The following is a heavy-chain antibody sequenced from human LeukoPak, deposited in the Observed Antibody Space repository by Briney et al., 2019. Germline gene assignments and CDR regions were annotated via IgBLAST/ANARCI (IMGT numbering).Heavy chain of an antibody. J-gene: IGHJ4*02. CDR2: IKPDGTTK. V-gene: IGHV3-7*03. D-gene: IGHD6-13*01. CDR1: GFPFSSYS. Sequence: GGSLRLSCAASGFPFSSYSMTWVRQAPGKGLEWVANIKPDGTTKFYVDSMKGRFTISRDNALNSLYLQMNSLRAEDTAIYYCARSIPYGTTWYGRSDYWGQGTLVTVSS. CDR3: ARSIPYGTTWYGRSDY.